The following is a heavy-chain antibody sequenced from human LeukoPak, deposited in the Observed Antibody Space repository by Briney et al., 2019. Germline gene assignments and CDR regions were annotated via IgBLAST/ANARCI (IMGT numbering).Heavy chain of an antibody. CDR1: GYTFTSYY. CDR2: INPSGGST. CDR3: AARNLRSIVGAGGAFDI. V-gene: IGHV1-46*01. Sequence: ASVKVSCKASGYTFTSYYMHWVRQAPGQGLEWMGIINPSGGSTSYAQKFQGRVTMTRDTSTSTVYMELSSLRSEDTAVYYCAARNLRSIVGAGGAFDIWGQGTMVTVSS. J-gene: IGHJ3*02. D-gene: IGHD1-26*01.